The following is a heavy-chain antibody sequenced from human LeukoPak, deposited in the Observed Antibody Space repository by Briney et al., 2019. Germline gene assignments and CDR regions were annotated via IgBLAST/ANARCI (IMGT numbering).Heavy chain of an antibody. V-gene: IGHV1-69*04. Sequence: SVKVSCKASGGTFSSYAISGVRQAPGQGLEWMGRIIPILGIANYAQKFQGRVTITADKSTSTAYMELSSLRSEDTAVYYCAREGGHYYGSGSPIRGNPFHLWGQGPMLPVPS. CDR2: IIPILGIA. CDR1: GGTFSSYA. D-gene: IGHD3-10*01. J-gene: IGHJ3*01. CDR3: AREGGHYYGSGSPIRGNPFHL.